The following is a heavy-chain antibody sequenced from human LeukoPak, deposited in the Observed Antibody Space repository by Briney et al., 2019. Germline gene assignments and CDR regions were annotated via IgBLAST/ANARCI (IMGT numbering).Heavy chain of an antibody. CDR1: GFTFNKKW. V-gene: IGHV3-7*03. D-gene: IGHD5-24*01. CDR2: IKDDGSDR. J-gene: IGHJ4*02. CDR3: ATWSDGWEFDH. Sequence: GGSLRLSCAASGFTFNKKWMTWVRQTQGKGLQWVAHIKDDGSDRYYVDSVKGRFTISRDNVRRAVSLQLNSLRPEDTAVYYCATWSDGWEFDHWGQGTLVSVSS.